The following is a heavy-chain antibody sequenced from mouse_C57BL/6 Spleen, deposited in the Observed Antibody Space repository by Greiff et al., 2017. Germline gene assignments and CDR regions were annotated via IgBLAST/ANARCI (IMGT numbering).Heavy chain of an antibody. CDR2: IHPNSGST. D-gene: IGHD2-5*01. Sequence: VQLQQSGAELVKPGASVKLSCKASGYTFTSYWMHWVKQRPGQGLEWIGMIHPNSGSTNYNEKFKSKATLTVDKSSSTAYMQLSSLTSEDSAVYYCARSHMYDSNYFFDDWGQGTTLTVSS. V-gene: IGHV1-64*01. CDR1: GYTFTSYW. J-gene: IGHJ2*01. CDR3: ARSHMYDSNYFFDD.